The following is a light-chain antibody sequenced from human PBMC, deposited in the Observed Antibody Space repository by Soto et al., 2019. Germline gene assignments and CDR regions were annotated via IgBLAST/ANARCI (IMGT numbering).Light chain of an antibody. CDR3: CAYVSSNTLL. J-gene: IGLJ3*02. Sequence: QSALTQPASVSGSPGQSITISCTGTRSDVGGYDLVSWYQQHPGKAPKLIIYEGSKRPSGISNRFSGSKSGNMASLIISGLQGDDEGDYYCCAYVSSNTLLFGGGTKLTVL. CDR2: EGS. CDR1: RSDVGGYDL. V-gene: IGLV2-23*01.